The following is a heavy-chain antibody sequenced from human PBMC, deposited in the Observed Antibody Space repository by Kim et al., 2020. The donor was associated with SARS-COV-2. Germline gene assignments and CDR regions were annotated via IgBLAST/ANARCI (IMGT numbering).Heavy chain of an antibody. D-gene: IGHD6-6*01. CDR3: AKDRGIRQLVDC. Sequence: GGSLRLSCAASGFTFSSYAMSWVRQAPGKGLEWVSAIGGSDGSTYYADSVKGRFTISRDNSKNTLYLHMNSLRAEDTAVYYCAKDRGIRQLVDCWGQGTLVTVSS. CDR1: GFTFSSYA. V-gene: IGHV3-23*01. J-gene: IGHJ4*02. CDR2: IGGSDGST.